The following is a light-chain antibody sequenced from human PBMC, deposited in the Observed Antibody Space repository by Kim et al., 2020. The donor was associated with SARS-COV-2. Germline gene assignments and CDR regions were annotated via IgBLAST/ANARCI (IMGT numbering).Light chain of an antibody. CDR3: EQNVNKRA. CDR2: DAS. V-gene: IGKV3-11*01. J-gene: IGKJ4*01. Sequence: TVLTQSPATLSLSPGERGTLSCRASQSVANYFAWYQQKPGHAPRPLIFDASNRATGIPARFRGRGSGPDFTLTNSSLEPEDFAVYYCEQNVNKRAFGGGAKVDIK. CDR1: QSVANY.